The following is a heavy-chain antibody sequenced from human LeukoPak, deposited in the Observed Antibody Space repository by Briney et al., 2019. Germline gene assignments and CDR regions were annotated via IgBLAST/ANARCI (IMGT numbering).Heavy chain of an antibody. V-gene: IGHV3-48*03. CDR1: GFTFSSYE. CDR3: AVSEIYSITDY. Sequence: GGSLRLSCAASGFTFSSYEMNWVRQAPGKGLEWVSYISSSGSTIYYADSVKGRFTISRDNAKNSLYLQMNSLRAEDRAVYYCAVSEIYSITDYWGQGTLVTVSS. D-gene: IGHD5-18*01. J-gene: IGHJ4*02. CDR2: ISSSGSTI.